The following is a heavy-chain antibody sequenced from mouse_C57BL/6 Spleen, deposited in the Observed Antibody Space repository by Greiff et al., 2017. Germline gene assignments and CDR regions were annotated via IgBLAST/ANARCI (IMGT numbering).Heavy chain of an antibody. CDR1: GYTFTSYW. J-gene: IGHJ2*01. CDR3: ARGWEAFDY. V-gene: IGHV1-64*01. D-gene: IGHD4-1*01. Sequence: QVQLKQPGAELVKPGASVKLSCKASGYTFTSYWMHWVKQRPGQGLEWIGMIHPNSGSTNYNEKFKSKATLTVDKSSSTAYMQLSSLTSEDSAVYYCARGWEAFDYWGQGTTLTVSS. CDR2: IHPNSGST.